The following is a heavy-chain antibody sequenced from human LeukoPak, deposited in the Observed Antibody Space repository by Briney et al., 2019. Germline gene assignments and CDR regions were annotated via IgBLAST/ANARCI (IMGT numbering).Heavy chain of an antibody. Sequence: PSETLSLTCTVSGGSISSYYWSWIRQPPGKGLEWIGYIYYSGSTNYNPSLKSRVTISVDTSKNQFSLKLSSVTAADTAVYYCARGVPYDFWSDYPNNWFDPWGQGTLVTVSS. D-gene: IGHD3-3*01. CDR2: IYYSGST. CDR3: ARGVPYDFWSDYPNNWFDP. J-gene: IGHJ5*02. CDR1: GGSISSYY. V-gene: IGHV4-59*01.